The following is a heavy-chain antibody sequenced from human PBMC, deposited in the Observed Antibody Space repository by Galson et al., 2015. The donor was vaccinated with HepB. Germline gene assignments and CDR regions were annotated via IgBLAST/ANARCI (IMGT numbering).Heavy chain of an antibody. V-gene: IGHV3-21*01. D-gene: IGHD1-26*01. CDR2: ISSSSSYI. Sequence: SLRLSCAASGFTFSSYSMNWVRQAPGKGLEWVSSISSSSSYIYYADSVKGRFTISRDNAKNSLYLQMNSLRAEDTAVYYCARDVVLSGSYDYWGQGTLVTVSS. CDR3: ARDVVLSGSYDY. CDR1: GFTFSSYS. J-gene: IGHJ4*02.